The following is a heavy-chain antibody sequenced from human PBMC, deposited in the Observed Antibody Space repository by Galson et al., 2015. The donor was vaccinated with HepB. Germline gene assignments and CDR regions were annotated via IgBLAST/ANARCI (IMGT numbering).Heavy chain of an antibody. V-gene: IGHV3-49*03. CDR2: IRSEAYGGTT. CDR1: GITFGDYT. D-gene: IGHD2-15*01. J-gene: IGHJ4*02. CDR3: TRNFRGGTPTVVEYYFDY. Sequence: SLRLSCAASGITFGDYTMSWFRQAPGKGLEWVGFIRSEAYGGTTEYAASVKGRFTISRDDSKSIAYLQMNSLKTEDTAVYYCTRNFRGGTPTVVEYYFDYWGQGTLVTVSS.